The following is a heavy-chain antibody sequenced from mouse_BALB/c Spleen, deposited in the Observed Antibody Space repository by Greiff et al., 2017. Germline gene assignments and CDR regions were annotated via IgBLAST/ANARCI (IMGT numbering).Heavy chain of an antibody. D-gene: IGHD2-10*02. J-gene: IGHJ4*01. CDR1: GDSITSGY. CDR3: ARSWYGNYLYAMDY. V-gene: IGHV3-8*02. CDR2: ISYSGST. Sequence: DVKLQESGPSLVKPSQTLSLTCSVTGDSITSGYWNWIRKFPGNKLEYMGYISYSGSTYYNPSLKSRISITRDTSKNQYYLQLNSVTTEDTATYYCARSWYGNYLYAMDYWGQGTSVTVSS.